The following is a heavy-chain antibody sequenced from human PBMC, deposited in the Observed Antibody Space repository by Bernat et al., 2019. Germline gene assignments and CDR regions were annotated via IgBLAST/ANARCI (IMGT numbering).Heavy chain of an antibody. CDR3: ARVYYDSSGYYNYNLFFDY. J-gene: IGHJ4*02. D-gene: IGHD3-22*01. CDR2: IYSGGST. Sequence: EVQLVESGGGLVQPGGSLRLSCAASGFTVSSNYMSWVRQAPGKGLEWVSVIYSGGSTYYADSVKGRFTISRDNSKNTLYLQMNSLRAEDTAVYYCARVYYDSSGYYNYNLFFDYWGQGTLVTVSS. CDR1: GFTVSSNY. V-gene: IGHV3-66*01.